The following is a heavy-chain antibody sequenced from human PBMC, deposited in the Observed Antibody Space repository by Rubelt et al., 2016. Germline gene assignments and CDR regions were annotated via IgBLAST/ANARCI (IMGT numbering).Heavy chain of an antibody. CDR2: IHHSGST. V-gene: IGHV4-34*01. J-gene: IGHJ5*02. Sequence: QVQLQQWGAGLLKPSETLSLTCAVYGGSFSGYYWSWIRQPPGKGLEWIGEIHHSGSTNYNPSLKSRVTISVYTSKNQFALKLSPVTGAETAVYYCARGLARAAAAPRRLWFDPWGQGTLVTVAS. D-gene: IGHD6-13*01. CDR3: ARGLARAAAAPRRLWFDP. CDR1: GGSFSGYY.